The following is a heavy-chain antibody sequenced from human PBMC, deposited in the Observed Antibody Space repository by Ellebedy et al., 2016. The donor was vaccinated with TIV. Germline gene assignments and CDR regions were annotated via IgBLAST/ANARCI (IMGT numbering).Heavy chain of an antibody. J-gene: IGHJ3*02. CDR3: ARDGGDCSSTSCPPGGDDAFDI. Sequence: ASVKVSCKASGGTFSNYAISWVRQAPGQGLEWMGIVNPSGGSTSYAQKFQGRVTMTRDTSTSTVYMELSSLRSEDTAVYYCARDGGDCSSTSCPPGGDDAFDIWGQGTMVTVSS. CDR1: GGTFSNYA. D-gene: IGHD2-2*01. CDR2: VNPSGGST. V-gene: IGHV1-46*01.